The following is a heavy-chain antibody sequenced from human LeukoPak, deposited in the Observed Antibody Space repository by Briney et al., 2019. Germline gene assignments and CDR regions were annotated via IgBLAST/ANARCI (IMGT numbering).Heavy chain of an antibody. CDR2: ITSSSTI. J-gene: IGHJ4*02. CDR1: GFTFSSYS. CDR3: AKDGVVRGLGPYYFDS. V-gene: IGHV3-48*04. D-gene: IGHD3-10*01. Sequence: GGSLRLSCAASGFTFSSYSMNWVRRAPGKGLEWVSYITSSSTIYYADSVKGRFTISRDNAKNSLYLQMNSLKAEDTAVYYCAKDGVVRGLGPYYFDSWGQGSLVTVSS.